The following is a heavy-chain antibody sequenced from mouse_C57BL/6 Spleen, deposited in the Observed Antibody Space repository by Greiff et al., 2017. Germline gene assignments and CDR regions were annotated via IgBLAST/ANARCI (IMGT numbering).Heavy chain of an antibody. Sequence: EVQLVESGGGLVQPGGSLKLSCAASGFTFSDYYMYWVRQTPEKRLEWVAYISNGGGSTYYPDTVKGRFTISRDNAKNTLYLQMSRLKSEDTAMYYCARQITTVVEVYWYFDVWGTGTTVTVSS. CDR2: ISNGGGST. D-gene: IGHD1-1*01. V-gene: IGHV5-12*01. CDR1: GFTFSDYY. CDR3: ARQITTVVEVYWYFDV. J-gene: IGHJ1*03.